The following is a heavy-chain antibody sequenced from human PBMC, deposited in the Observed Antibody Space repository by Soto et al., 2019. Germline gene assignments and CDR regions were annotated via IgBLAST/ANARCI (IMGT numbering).Heavy chain of an antibody. V-gene: IGHV3-21*01. CDR3: ARDGDIVVVTAPDY. CDR2: ISSSSSYI. CDR1: GFTFSSYS. Sequence: EVQLVESGGGLVKPGGSLRLSCAASGFTFSSYSMNWVRQAPGKGLEWVSSISSSSSYIYYADSVKGRFTISRDNAKNSLYLQMNSLRAEDTAVYYCARDGDIVVVTAPDYWGQGTLVTVSS. J-gene: IGHJ4*02. D-gene: IGHD2-21*02.